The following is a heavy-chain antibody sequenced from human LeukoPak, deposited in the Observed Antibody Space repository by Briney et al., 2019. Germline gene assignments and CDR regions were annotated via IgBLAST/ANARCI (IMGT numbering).Heavy chain of an antibody. CDR1: GFTVSSNY. CDR3: AKDRALEQPFDY. Sequence: GGSLRLSCAASGFTVSSNYMSWVRQAPGKGLEWVSVIYSSGSTYYADSVKGRFTISRDNSKNTLYLQMNSLRAEDTAVYYCAKDRALEQPFDYWGQGTLVTVSS. D-gene: IGHD6-13*01. CDR2: IYSSGST. J-gene: IGHJ4*02. V-gene: IGHV3-66*03.